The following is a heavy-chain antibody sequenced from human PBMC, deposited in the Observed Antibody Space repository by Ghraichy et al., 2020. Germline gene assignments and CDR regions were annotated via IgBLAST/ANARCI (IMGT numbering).Heavy chain of an antibody. V-gene: IGHV3-23*01. Sequence: GGSLRLSCAASGFTFSSYAMSWVRQAPGKGLEWVSTIIINTVSTYYADAVKGRFTISRDNSKDTLYLQMNSLRDDDTVIYYCAKDLGYCSDGSCSNAVDSWGQGTPVTVSS. D-gene: IGHD2-15*01. J-gene: IGHJ4*02. CDR2: IIINTVST. CDR3: AKDLGYCSDGSCSNAVDS. CDR1: GFTFSSYA.